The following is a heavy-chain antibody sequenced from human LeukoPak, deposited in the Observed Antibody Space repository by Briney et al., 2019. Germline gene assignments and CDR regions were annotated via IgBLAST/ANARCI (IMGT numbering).Heavy chain of an antibody. J-gene: IGHJ4*02. CDR1: GFTFGSYA. CDR3: ARGYVVVPAAMGY. CDR2: ISYDGSNK. V-gene: IGHV3-30*04. Sequence: GRSLRLSCAASGFTFGSYAMHWVRQAPGKGLEWVAVISYDGSNKYYADSVKGRFTISRDNSKNTLYLQMNSLRAEDTAVYYCARGYVVVPAAMGYWGQGTLVTVSS. D-gene: IGHD2-2*01.